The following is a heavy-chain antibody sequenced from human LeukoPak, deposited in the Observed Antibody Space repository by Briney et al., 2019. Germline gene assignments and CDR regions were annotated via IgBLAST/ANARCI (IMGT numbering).Heavy chain of an antibody. CDR2: INSDGSST. Sequence: PGGSLRLSCAASGFTFSSYWMHWVRQAQGKWLVWVSRINSDGSSTSYADSVKGRFTISRDNAKNTLYLQMNSLRAEDTAVYYCARDAPDCRSTSCCTPYYWFDPWGQGTLVTVSS. CDR3: ARDAPDCRSTSCCTPYYWFDP. D-gene: IGHD2-2*01. CDR1: GFTFSSYW. J-gene: IGHJ5*02. V-gene: IGHV3-74*01.